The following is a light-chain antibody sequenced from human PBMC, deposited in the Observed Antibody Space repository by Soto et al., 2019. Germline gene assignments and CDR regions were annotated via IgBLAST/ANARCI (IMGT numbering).Light chain of an antibody. V-gene: IGLV1-51*01. CDR3: GSWDSSLSAGV. J-gene: IGLJ1*01. Sequence: QSVLTQPPSVSAAPGQKVTISCSGSTSNIGNDYVSWYQHFPGAAPKLLIYDNNQRPSGIPDRFSGSKSGTSATLGITGLQTGDEADYYCGSWDSSLSAGVFGTGTKLTVL. CDR1: TSNIGNDY. CDR2: DNN.